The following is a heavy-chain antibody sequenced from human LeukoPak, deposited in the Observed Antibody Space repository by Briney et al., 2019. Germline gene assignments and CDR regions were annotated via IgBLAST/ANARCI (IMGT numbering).Heavy chain of an antibody. D-gene: IGHD2-15*01. CDR3: ARHAGYCTGGKCYSFYYFDY. V-gene: IGHV5-51*01. Sequence: GESLQISCKASGYTITNYWNGWVRHTPGKDLEWMGIIHTGDSDTRYRASFQGQVTMSVDESASTAYLHGTSLKASDTAIYYCARHAGYCTGGKCYSFYYFDYWGQGTLVTVSS. J-gene: IGHJ4*02. CDR1: GYTITNYW. CDR2: IHTGDSDT.